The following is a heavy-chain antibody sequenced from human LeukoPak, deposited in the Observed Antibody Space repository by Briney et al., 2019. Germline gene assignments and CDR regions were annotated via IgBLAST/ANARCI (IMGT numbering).Heavy chain of an antibody. CDR2: AHPDNGNT. Sequence: WASVKVSCKTSGYPFTKWEINWVRQAAGQGLEWLGWAHPDNGNTYYAQRFRGRVTMSRDTSTTTAYMELSGLRSNDTAVYFCATGPRNDPWGQGTLVTVSS. CDR1: GYPFTKWE. V-gene: IGHV1-8*01. D-gene: IGHD1-14*01. J-gene: IGHJ5*02. CDR3: ATGPRNDP.